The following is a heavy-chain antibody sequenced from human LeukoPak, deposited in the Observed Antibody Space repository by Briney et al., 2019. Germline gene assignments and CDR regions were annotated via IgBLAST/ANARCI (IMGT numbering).Heavy chain of an antibody. CDR2: ISYDGNNK. CDR3: ARESVATGDFDY. D-gene: IGHD6-13*01. Sequence: PGGPLRLSCAASGFTFSGYTMHWVRQAPGKGLEWVALISYDGNNKYYADSVKGRFTISRDTSKNTLYLQMNSLRAEDTAIYYCARESVATGDFDYWGQGTLVTVSS. CDR1: GFTFSGYT. V-gene: IGHV3-30-3*01. J-gene: IGHJ4*02.